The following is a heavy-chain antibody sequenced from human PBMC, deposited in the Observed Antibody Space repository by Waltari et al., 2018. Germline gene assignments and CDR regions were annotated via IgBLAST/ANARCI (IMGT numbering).Heavy chain of an antibody. D-gene: IGHD1-26*01. V-gene: IGHV1-2*06. CDR1: GYTFTDSY. CDR2: MNPNNNYP. CDR3: VTQRPWEDY. Sequence: QVQLVQSGAEVRKPGASVKVSCKTSGYTFTDSYIHWVRQAPGQGLAWMGRMNPNNNYPIYEQTFQGRVTMTRDTSITTAYMELSSLTSDDTALYYCVTQRPWEDYWGQGTRVTVSP. J-gene: IGHJ4*02.